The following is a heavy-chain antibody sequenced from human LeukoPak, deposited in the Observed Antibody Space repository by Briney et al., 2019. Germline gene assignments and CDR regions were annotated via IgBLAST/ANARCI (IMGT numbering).Heavy chain of an antibody. Sequence: PGGSLRLSCAASGFTVSSNYMSWVRQAPGKGLEWVSVIYSGGSTYYADSGKGRFTISRDNSKNTLYLQMNSLRAEDTAVYYCAKDSIRVRGVIRGFFDYWGQGTLVTVSS. CDR1: GFTVSSNY. CDR2: IYSGGST. V-gene: IGHV3-66*01. J-gene: IGHJ4*02. CDR3: AKDSIRVRGVIRGFFDY. D-gene: IGHD3-10*01.